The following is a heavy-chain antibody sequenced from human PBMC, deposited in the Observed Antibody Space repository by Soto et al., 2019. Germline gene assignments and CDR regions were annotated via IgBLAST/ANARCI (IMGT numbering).Heavy chain of an antibody. Sequence: EVQLVEPGGGLVQPGGSLRLSCAASGFTFSSYSMNWDRQAPGKGLEWVSYISSSSSTIYYADSVKGRFTISRDNAKNSLYLQMNSLRAEDTAVYYCARVYPLWTAAGDYWGQGTLVTVSS. CDR3: ARVYPLWTAAGDY. J-gene: IGHJ4*02. D-gene: IGHD6-13*01. CDR2: ISSSSSTI. V-gene: IGHV3-48*01. CDR1: GFTFSSYS.